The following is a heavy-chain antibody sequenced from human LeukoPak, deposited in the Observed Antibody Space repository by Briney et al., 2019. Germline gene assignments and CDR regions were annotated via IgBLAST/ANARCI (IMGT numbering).Heavy chain of an antibody. J-gene: IGHJ4*02. Sequence: GRSLRLSCAASGFTFDDYAMHWVRQAPGKGLEWVSGICWNSGSIGYADSVKGRFTISRDNAKNSLYLQMNSLRAEDTALYYCAKGYSSGWLYFDYWGQGTLVTVSS. CDR2: ICWNSGSI. CDR3: AKGYSSGWLYFDY. V-gene: IGHV3-9*01. D-gene: IGHD6-19*01. CDR1: GFTFDDYA.